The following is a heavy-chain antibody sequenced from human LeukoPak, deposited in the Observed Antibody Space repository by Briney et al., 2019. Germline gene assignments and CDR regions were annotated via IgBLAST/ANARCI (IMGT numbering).Heavy chain of an antibody. J-gene: IGHJ6*02. D-gene: IGHD3-10*01. CDR2: ISYDGTSK. V-gene: IGHV3-30*18. Sequence: GSLRLSCAASGFIFSNYGVHWVRQAPGKGLEWVGLISYDGTSKYYADPVKGRFTISRDNSNNTIYLQMNSLGGEDTAEYYCAKDKSHGSGSLDGMDVWGQGTTVTVSS. CDR3: AKDKSHGSGSLDGMDV. CDR1: GFIFSNYG.